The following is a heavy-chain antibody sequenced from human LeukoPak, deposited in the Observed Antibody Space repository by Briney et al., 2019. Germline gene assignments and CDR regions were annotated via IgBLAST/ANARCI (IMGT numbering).Heavy chain of an antibody. CDR2: ISGSGGST. V-gene: IGHV3-23*01. CDR3: AKVIGGRRADY. Sequence: GGSRRLSGAASGFTFSRYAMSWVRQAPGKGLEWVSAISGSGGSTYYADSVKGRFTISRDNSKNTLYLQMNSLRAEDTAVYYCAKVIGGRRADYWGQGTLVTVSS. J-gene: IGHJ4*02. CDR1: GFTFSRYA.